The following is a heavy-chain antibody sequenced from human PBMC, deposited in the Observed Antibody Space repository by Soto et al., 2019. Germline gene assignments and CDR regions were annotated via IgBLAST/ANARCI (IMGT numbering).Heavy chain of an antibody. CDR2: ISGSGGST. CDR1: GFTFSSYA. D-gene: IGHD3-16*02. J-gene: IGHJ4*02. V-gene: IGHV3-23*01. Sequence: EVQLLESGGGLVQPGGSLRLSCAASGFTFSSYAMSWVRQAPGKGLEWVSAISGSGGSTYYADSVKGRFTISRDNSKNTLSLQMNSRRAEDTAVYYCAKTGSRYDYVLGSYRETGFDYWVQGTLVTVSS. CDR3: AKTGSRYDYVLGSYRETGFDY.